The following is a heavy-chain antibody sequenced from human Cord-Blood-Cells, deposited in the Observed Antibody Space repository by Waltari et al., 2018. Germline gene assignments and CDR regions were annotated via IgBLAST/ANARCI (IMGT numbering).Heavy chain of an antibody. CDR3: ARQDRGYSSSWANAFDI. J-gene: IGHJ3*02. CDR2: INHSGST. D-gene: IGHD6-13*01. CDR1: GGSFSGYY. V-gene: IGHV4-34*01. Sequence: QVQLQQWGAGLLKPSETLSLTCAVYGGSFSGYYWSWIRQPPGKGLEWIGEINHSGSTNSTPSLKSRVTISVDTSKNQFSLKLSSVTAADTAVYYCARQDRGYSSSWANAFDIWGQGTMVTVSS.